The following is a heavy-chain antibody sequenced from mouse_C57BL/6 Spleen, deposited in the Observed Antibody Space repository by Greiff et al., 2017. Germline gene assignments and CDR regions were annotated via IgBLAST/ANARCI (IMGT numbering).Heavy chain of an antibody. D-gene: IGHD6-5*01. CDR3: AGVAYEVYFDY. Sequence: QVQLQQSGPELVKPGASVKISCKASGYSFTSYYIHWVKQRPGQGLEWIGWLYPGSGNTKYNEKFKGKATLTAETSSSTAYMQLSSLTSEDAAVYYCAGVAYEVYFDYWGKGTTLTVSS. J-gene: IGHJ2*01. CDR1: GYSFTSYY. V-gene: IGHV1-66*01. CDR2: LYPGSGNT.